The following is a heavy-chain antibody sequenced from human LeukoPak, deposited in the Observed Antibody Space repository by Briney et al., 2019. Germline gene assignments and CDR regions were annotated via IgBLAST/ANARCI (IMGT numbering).Heavy chain of an antibody. V-gene: IGHV4-59*01. Sequence: SETLSLTCTVSGGSISSYYWSWIRQPPGKGLEWIGYIYYSGSTNYNPSLKSRVTISVDTSKNQFSLKLSSVTAADTAVYYCAREKNYGDSYSFDYWGQGTLVTVSS. D-gene: IGHD4-17*01. J-gene: IGHJ4*02. CDR2: IYYSGST. CDR1: GGSISSYY. CDR3: AREKNYGDSYSFDY.